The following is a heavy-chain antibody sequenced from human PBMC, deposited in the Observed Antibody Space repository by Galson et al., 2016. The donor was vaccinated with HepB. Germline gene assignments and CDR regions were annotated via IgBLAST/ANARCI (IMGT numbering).Heavy chain of an antibody. CDR2: ISSSGSA. Sequence: SETLSLTCTVSGGSISSSTHYWGWIRQPPGKGLEWIGSISSSGSAYYMPSNPSLFSRVTIFVDTSNNQFSLRLNSVTAADTAVYYCARSLGEYDSSSGYDPWGQGALVTVSS. J-gene: IGHJ5*02. D-gene: IGHD6-6*01. V-gene: IGHV4-39*01. CDR1: GGSISSSTHY. CDR3: ARSLGEYDSSSGYDP.